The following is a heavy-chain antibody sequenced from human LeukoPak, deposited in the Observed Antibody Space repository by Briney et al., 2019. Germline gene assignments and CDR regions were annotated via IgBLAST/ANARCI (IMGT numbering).Heavy chain of an antibody. J-gene: IGHJ4*02. CDR1: VGSISSYY. Sequence: TSETLSLPCTVSVGSISSYYWSWIRQPARGGLEWIGRVYSSGSTIYNPSLKSPVTVAVDTSKNQFSLKLTYVDAAGHAGCLWWRGPSSSDSYSIDCLGQGTLVTVSS. V-gene: IGHV4-4*07. CDR3: WRGPSSSDSYSIDC. CDR2: VYSSGST. D-gene: IGHD6-19*01.